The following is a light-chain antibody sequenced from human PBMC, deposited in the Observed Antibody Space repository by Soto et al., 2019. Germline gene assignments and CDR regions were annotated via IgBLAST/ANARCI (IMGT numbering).Light chain of an antibody. CDR3: QQYGSSPHAT. Sequence: EIVLTQSPGTLSLSPGERATLSCRASQSVSSSYLAWYQQKPGQAPRLLIYGASSRATGIPDRFSGSGSGTDFTLTISRLEPEDFAVYYWQQYGSSPHATFGQGTKVEIK. CDR1: QSVSSSY. V-gene: IGKV3-20*01. J-gene: IGKJ1*01. CDR2: GAS.